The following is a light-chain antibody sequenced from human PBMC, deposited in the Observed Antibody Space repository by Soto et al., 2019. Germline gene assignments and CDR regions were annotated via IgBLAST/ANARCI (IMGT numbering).Light chain of an antibody. Sequence: EIVLTQSPGTLSLSPGGIATLSCRASQSVSSTYLAWYQQKPGQAPRLLISGASSRATGIPDRFSGSGSGTDFSLTISRLEPEDFAVYYCQQYGGSVPITFGQGTRLDI. CDR1: QSVSSTY. CDR3: QQYGGSVPIT. CDR2: GAS. J-gene: IGKJ5*01. V-gene: IGKV3-20*01.